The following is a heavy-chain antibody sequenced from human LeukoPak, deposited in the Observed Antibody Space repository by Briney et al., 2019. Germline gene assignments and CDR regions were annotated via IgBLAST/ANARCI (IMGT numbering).Heavy chain of an antibody. J-gene: IGHJ4*02. CDR3: ASYLLSRGFYYFDY. D-gene: IGHD3-3*01. V-gene: IGHV4-39*07. Sequence: PSETLSLTCTVSDASITTTSSYWGWIRQPPGKGLEWIGSIYYGGSTYYNPSLQSRVTISADTSKNQFSLKLNSVTAADTAVYYCASYLLSRGFYYFDYWGQGTLVTVSS. CDR2: IYYGGST. CDR1: DASITTTSSY.